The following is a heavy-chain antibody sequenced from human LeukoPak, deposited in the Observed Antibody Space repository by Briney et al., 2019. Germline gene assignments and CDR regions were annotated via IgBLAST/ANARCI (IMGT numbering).Heavy chain of an antibody. V-gene: IGHV5-51*01. CDR2: IYPGDSDT. CDR1: GYSFTSYW. D-gene: IGHD6-6*01. J-gene: IGHJ4*02. CDR3: ARQKRGIAARPGFDY. Sequence: GESLKISCKGSGYSFTSYWIGWVRQMPGKGLEWMGIIYPGDSDTRYSPSLQGQVTISADKSISTAYLQWSSLKASDTAMYYCARQKRGIAARPGFDYWGQGTLVTVSS.